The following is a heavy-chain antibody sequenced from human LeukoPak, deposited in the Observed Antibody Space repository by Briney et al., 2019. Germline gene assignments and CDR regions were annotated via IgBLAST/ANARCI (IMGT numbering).Heavy chain of an antibody. CDR2: ICYSGST. D-gene: IGHD3-10*01. CDR1: GDSISSTSYY. J-gene: IGHJ6*03. CDR3: ARVRGSAEFHYMDV. Sequence: PSETLSLTCTVSGDSISSTSYYWGWIRQPPGKGLEWIGYICYSGSTNYNPSLKSRVTISVDTSKNQFSLKLSSVTAADTAVYYCARVRGSAEFHYMDVWGKGTTVTVSS. V-gene: IGHV4-61*05.